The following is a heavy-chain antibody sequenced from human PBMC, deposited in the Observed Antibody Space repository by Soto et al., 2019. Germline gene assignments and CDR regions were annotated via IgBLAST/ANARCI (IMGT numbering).Heavy chain of an antibody. CDR3: AGGRGRQQLVMSYYYGMDV. D-gene: IGHD6-13*01. CDR2: INHSGST. CDR1: GGSFSGYY. V-gene: IGHV4-34*01. J-gene: IGHJ6*02. Sequence: QVQLQQWGAGLLKPSETLSLTCAVYGGSFSGYYWSWIRQPPGKGLECIGEINHSGSTNYNPSLKSRVTVSVDTSKNQFSLNLSAVTAADTAVYYCAGGRGRQQLVMSYYYGMDVWGQGTTVTVSS.